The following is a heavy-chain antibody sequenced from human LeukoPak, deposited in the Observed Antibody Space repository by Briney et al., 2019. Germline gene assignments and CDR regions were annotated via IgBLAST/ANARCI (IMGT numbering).Heavy chain of an antibody. J-gene: IGHJ3*02. CDR1: GFTFDDYT. V-gene: IGHV3-43*01. CDR2: ISWDGGST. CDR3: AAIYYYDTYDAFDI. Sequence: GGSPRLSCAASGFTFDDYTMHWVRQAPGKGLEWVSLISWDGGSTYYADSVKGRFTISRDNSKNTLYLQMNSLRAEDTAVYYCAAIYYYDTYDAFDIWGQGTMVTVSS. D-gene: IGHD3-22*01.